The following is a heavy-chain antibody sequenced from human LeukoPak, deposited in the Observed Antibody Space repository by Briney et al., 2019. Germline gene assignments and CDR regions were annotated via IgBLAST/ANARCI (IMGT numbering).Heavy chain of an antibody. D-gene: IGHD1-26*01. Sequence: GESLQISCKGSGSSFTSYWIGWVRQLPGKGLEWMGIIYPGDSDTRYSASFRGQVTISADKSVSAAYLQWSSLKASDTAMYYCARPTAKKWELLLGMRAFDIWGQGTMVTVSS. CDR1: GSSFTSYW. J-gene: IGHJ3*02. CDR2: IYPGDSDT. V-gene: IGHV5-51*01. CDR3: ARPTAKKWELLLGMRAFDI.